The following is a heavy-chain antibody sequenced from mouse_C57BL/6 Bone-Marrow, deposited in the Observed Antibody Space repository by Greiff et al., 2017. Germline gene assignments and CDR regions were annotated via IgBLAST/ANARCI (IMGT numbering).Heavy chain of an antibody. CDR1: GYTFTDYY. Sequence: VQLQQSGPELVKPGASVKISCKASGYTFTDYYMNWVKQSHGKSLEWIGDINPNNGGTSYNQKFKGKATLTVDKSSSTAYMELRSLTSEDSAVYCCATYSWFAYWGQGTLVTVSA. V-gene: IGHV1-26*01. CDR3: ATYSWFAY. J-gene: IGHJ3*01. D-gene: IGHD2-10*01. CDR2: INPNNGGT.